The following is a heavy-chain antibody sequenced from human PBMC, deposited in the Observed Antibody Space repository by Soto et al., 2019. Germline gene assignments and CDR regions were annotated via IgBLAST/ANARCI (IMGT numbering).Heavy chain of an antibody. D-gene: IGHD6-13*01. J-gene: IGHJ4*02. Sequence: ASVKVSCKASGCTFSSYSISWVRQAPGQGLEWMGRIIPILGIANYAQKFQGRVTLTMDTSTRTVYMELSSLRFDDTAVYYCARDLAAGDYWGQGTLVTVSS. CDR3: ARDLAAGDY. V-gene: IGHV1-69*04. CDR2: IIPILGIA. CDR1: GCTFSSYS.